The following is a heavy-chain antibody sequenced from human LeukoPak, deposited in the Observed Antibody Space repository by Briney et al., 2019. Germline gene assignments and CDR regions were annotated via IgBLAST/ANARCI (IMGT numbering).Heavy chain of an antibody. D-gene: IGHD6-13*01. CDR3: AKPRPLDSSSWSHGDY. J-gene: IGHJ4*02. Sequence: GGSLRLSCAASGFTFSSYAMSWVRQAPGKGLEWVSAISGSGDSTYYGDSVKGRFTISRDNSKNTLYLQMNSLRAEDTAVYYCAKPRPLDSSSWSHGDYWGQGTLVTVSS. CDR1: GFTFSSYA. V-gene: IGHV3-23*01. CDR2: ISGSGDST.